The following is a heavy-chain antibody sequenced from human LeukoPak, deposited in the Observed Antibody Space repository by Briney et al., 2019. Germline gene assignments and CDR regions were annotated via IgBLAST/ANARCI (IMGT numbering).Heavy chain of an antibody. CDR3: ATEVVVAATGGYYFDY. J-gene: IGHJ4*02. CDR2: ISYDGSNK. V-gene: IGHV3-30-3*01. CDR1: GFTFSSYA. Sequence: PGGSLGLSCAASGFTFSSYAMHWVRQAPGKGLEWVAVISYDGSNKYYADSVKGRFTISRDNSKNTLYLQMNSLRAEDTAVYYCATEVVVAATGGYYFDYWGQGTLVTVSS. D-gene: IGHD2-15*01.